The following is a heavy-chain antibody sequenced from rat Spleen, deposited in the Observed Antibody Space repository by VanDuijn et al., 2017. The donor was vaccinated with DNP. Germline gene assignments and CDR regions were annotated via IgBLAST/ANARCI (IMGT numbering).Heavy chain of an antibody. J-gene: IGHJ2*01. CDR3: ARWVYSSYIDY. Sequence: EVQLQESGPGLVKPAQPLSLTCSVTGYSITSNHWGWIRKFPGTKMEWTGPIRYSGTTRYNPSLKSRISITRDTSENQFFLQLNSVTIEDTATYYCARWVYSSYIDYWGQGVMVTVSS. V-gene: IGHV3-1*01. CDR1: GYSITSNH. D-gene: IGHD1-2*01. CDR2: IRYSGTT.